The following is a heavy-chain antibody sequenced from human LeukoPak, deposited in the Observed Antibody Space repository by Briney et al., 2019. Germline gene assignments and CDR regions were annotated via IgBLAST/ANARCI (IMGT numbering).Heavy chain of an antibody. CDR2: MKPNTGAT. D-gene: IGHD2-8*01. V-gene: IGHV1-8*01. CDR1: GYTFSNYD. CDR3: ARTYCENCPNPNWFDP. Sequence: ASVKVSCKASGYTFSNYDINWVRQAPGQGLEWVGWMKPNTGATGYAAKFQGRVTMTREISTSTAYMELSSLTSEDTAVYFCARTYCENCPNPNWFDPWGQGTLLTVSS. J-gene: IGHJ5*02.